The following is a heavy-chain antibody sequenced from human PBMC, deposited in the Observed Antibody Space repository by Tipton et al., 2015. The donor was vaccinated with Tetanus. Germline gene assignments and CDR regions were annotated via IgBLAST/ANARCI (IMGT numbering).Heavy chain of an antibody. J-gene: IGHJ4*02. D-gene: IGHD5-18*01. CDR3: ATVPSTWIQLWPSN. CDR1: GYTLTELS. Sequence: QLVQSGAEVKKPGASVKVSCKVSGYTLTELSMHWVRQAPGKGLEWMGGFDPEDGETIYAQKFQGRVTMTEDTSTDTAYMELSSLGSEDTAVYYCATVPSTWIQLWPSNWGQGTLVTVSS. V-gene: IGHV1-24*01. CDR2: FDPEDGET.